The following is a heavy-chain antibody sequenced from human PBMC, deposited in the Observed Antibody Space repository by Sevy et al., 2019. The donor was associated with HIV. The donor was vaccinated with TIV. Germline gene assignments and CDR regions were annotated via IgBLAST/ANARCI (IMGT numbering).Heavy chain of an antibody. CDR3: AREEEDYVWGTSRDLTFFDY. CDR2: ISSSSSYI. D-gene: IGHD3-16*02. V-gene: IGHV3-21*01. J-gene: IGHJ4*02. CDR1: GFTFSSYT. Sequence: GGSLRLSCAVSGFTFSSYTMNWVRQAPGKGLEWVSSISSSSSYIYYADSVKGRFTISRDNAKNSLYLQMNSLRAEDTAVYYFAREEEDYVWGTSRDLTFFDYWGQGTLVTVSS.